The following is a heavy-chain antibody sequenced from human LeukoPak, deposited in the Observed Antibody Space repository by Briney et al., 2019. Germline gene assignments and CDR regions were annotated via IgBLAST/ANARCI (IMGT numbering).Heavy chain of an antibody. CDR3: ARDLRDGYTVGFDY. CDR2: IYYSGST. J-gene: IGHJ4*02. Sequence: SETLSLTCTVSGGSISSGSYYWGWIRQPPGKGLEWIGRIYYSGSTYYNPSLQSRVTISIDTSKNQFSLKLSSVTAADTAVYYCARDLRDGYTVGFDYWGQGTLVTVSS. CDR1: GGSISSGSYY. V-gene: IGHV4-39*02. D-gene: IGHD5-24*01.